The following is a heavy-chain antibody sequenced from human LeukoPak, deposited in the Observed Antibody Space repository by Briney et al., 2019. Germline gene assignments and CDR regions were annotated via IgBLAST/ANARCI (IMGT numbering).Heavy chain of an antibody. CDR2: IWYDGSNK. D-gene: IGHD3-22*01. J-gene: IGHJ4*02. V-gene: IGHV3-33*08. Sequence: PGRSLRLSCAASGFTFSSYGMHWVRQAPGKGLEWVAVIWYDGSNKYYADSVKGRFTISRDNSKNTLYLQMNSLRAEDTAVYYCARDFGSGYYPYYFDYWGQGTLVTVSS. CDR3: ARDFGSGYYPYYFDY. CDR1: GFTFSSYG.